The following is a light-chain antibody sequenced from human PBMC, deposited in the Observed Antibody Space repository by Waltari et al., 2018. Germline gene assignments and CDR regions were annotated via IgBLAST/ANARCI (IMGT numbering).Light chain of an antibody. J-gene: IGLJ2*01. V-gene: IGLV2-8*01. CDR3: ASYAGYNNLDVL. CDR2: DVN. Sequence: QSALTQPPSASGSAGQSVTISSTGTKRDVGRYQSVSWYQQLPGEAPKLIIFDVNRRSSGIPDRFSGSKSGNTASLTVSGLQSEDEATYYCASYAGYNNLDVLFGGGTKLTVL. CDR1: KRDVGRYQS.